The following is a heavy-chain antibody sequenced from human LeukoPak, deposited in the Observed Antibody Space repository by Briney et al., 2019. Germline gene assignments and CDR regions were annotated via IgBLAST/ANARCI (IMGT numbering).Heavy chain of an antibody. CDR2: ISYDGGIT. Sequence: GGSLRLSCAASGFTFSSYAMHWVRQAPGKGLEWVAVISYDGGITNYADSVKGQFTISRDNSKNTLYLQLNSLRAEDAAVYYCARDSTYYYASGSSGPHYFDYWGQGTLVTVSS. D-gene: IGHD3-10*01. CDR3: ARDSTYYYASGSSGPHYFDY. J-gene: IGHJ4*02. V-gene: IGHV3-30*01. CDR1: GFTFSSYA.